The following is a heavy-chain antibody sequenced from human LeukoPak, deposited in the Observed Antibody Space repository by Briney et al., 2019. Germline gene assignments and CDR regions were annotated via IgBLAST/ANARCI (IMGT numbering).Heavy chain of an antibody. J-gene: IGHJ6*03. CDR1: GFNFSRYS. CDR2: ISGSGTTI. Sequence: GEPLRLSCAASGFNFSRYSMSWVRQAPGKGLEWVSAISGSGTTIYYADSVKGRFTSSRDNSKNTLYLQINSLRAEDTAVYYCAKDSGGTYFYYYYYMDVWGKGTTVTVSS. CDR3: AKDSGGTYFYYYYYMDV. D-gene: IGHD1-26*01. V-gene: IGHV3-23*01.